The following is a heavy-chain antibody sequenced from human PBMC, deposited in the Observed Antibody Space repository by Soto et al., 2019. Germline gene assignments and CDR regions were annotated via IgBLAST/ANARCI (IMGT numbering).Heavy chain of an antibody. V-gene: IGHV1-18*01. D-gene: IGHD6-19*01. J-gene: IGHJ6*02. CDR2: ISAYNGNT. Sequence: QVQLVQSGAEVKKPGASVKVSCKASGYTFTSYGISWVRQAPGQGLEWMGWISAYNGNTKYAQKLQGRVTMTTDTXXRXDXXELRSRRSGGTAVYYGARVGIAVAPNRGYYYGMDVWGQGTTVTVSS. CDR3: ARVGIAVAPNRGYYYGMDV. CDR1: GYTFTSYG.